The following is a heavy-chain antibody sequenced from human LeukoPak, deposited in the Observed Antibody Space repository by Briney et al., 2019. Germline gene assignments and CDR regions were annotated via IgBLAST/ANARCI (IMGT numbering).Heavy chain of an antibody. CDR3: ARNYEGWFDP. V-gene: IGHV1-69*05. J-gene: IGHJ5*02. Sequence: VASVKVSCKASGGTFSSYAISWVRQAAGQVLEWMGGIIPIFGTANYAQKFQGRVTITTDESTSTAYMELSSLRSEDTAVYYCARNYEGWFDPWGQGTLVTVSS. D-gene: IGHD1-7*01. CDR2: IIPIFGTA. CDR1: GGTFSSYA.